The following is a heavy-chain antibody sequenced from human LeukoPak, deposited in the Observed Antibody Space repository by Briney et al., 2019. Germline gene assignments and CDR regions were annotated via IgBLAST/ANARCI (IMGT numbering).Heavy chain of an antibody. V-gene: IGHV4-61*01. D-gene: IGHD3-10*01. CDR3: AREGPMVDY. J-gene: IGHJ4*02. CDR2: VYYSGDT. Sequence: SETVSLTCTVSGASVRSGSYYWSWIRQPPGKGLEWIGYVYYSGDTNYNPSLKSRVTISVDTSNNQFSLKLSSVTAADTAVYYCAREGPMVDYWGQGTLVTVSS. CDR1: GASVRSGSYY.